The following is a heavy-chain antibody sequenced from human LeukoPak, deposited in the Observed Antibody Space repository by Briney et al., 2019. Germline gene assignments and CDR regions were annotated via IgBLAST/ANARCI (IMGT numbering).Heavy chain of an antibody. Sequence: SETLSLTCTVSGGSISSGDYYWSSIRQPPGKGLEWIGYIYYSGSTYYNPSLKSRVTISVDTSKNQFSLKLSSVTAADTAVYYCASGYYYGSGNEYYFDYWGQGTLVTVSS. D-gene: IGHD3-10*01. J-gene: IGHJ4*02. CDR3: ASGYYYGSGNEYYFDY. V-gene: IGHV4-30-4*01. CDR1: GGSISSGDYY. CDR2: IYYSGST.